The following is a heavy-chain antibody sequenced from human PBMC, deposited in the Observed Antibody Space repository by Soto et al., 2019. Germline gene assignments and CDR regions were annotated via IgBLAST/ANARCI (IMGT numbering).Heavy chain of an antibody. Sequence: SLTCTVSGGSISSSSYYWGWIRQPPGKGLEWIGSIYYSGSTYYNPSLKSRVTISVDTSKNQFSLKLGSVTAADTAVYYCARPIVSGGYCYPMVYWGQGTLVTVSS. D-gene: IGHD2-21*01. V-gene: IGHV4-39*01. CDR3: ARPIVSGGYCYPMVY. CDR1: GGSISSSSYY. J-gene: IGHJ4*02. CDR2: IYYSGST.